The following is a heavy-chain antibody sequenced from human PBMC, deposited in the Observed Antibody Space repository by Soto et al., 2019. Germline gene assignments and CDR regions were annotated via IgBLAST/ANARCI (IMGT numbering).Heavy chain of an antibody. CDR2: ISYDGSNK. Sequence: QVQLVESGGGVVQPGRSLRLSCAASGFTFSSYAMHWVRQAPGKGLEWVAVISYDGSNKYYADSVKGRFTISRDNSKNTLYLQMNSLRAEDTAVYYCARARKTGGSTVLNWFDPWGQGTLVTVSS. CDR1: GFTFSSYA. V-gene: IGHV3-30-3*01. D-gene: IGHD4-17*01. J-gene: IGHJ5*02. CDR3: ARARKTGGSTVLNWFDP.